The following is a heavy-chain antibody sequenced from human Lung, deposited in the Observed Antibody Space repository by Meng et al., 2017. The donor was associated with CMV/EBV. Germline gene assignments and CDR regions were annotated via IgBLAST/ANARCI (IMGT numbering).Heavy chain of an antibody. CDR1: GGTYSTYG. Sequence: SVKVSXKASGGTYSTYGISWVRQAPGQGLEWMGGIITLFGTPNYAQRFQGRVTITTDESTSTTYMELRSLRSEDTAVYYCARSLMTTVTTWGYWGQGTXVXVSS. D-gene: IGHD4-17*01. J-gene: IGHJ4*02. CDR3: ARSLMTTVTTWGY. CDR2: IITLFGTP. V-gene: IGHV1-69*05.